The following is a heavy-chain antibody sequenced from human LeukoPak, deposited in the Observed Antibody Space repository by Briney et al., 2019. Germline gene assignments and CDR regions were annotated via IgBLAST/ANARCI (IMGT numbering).Heavy chain of an antibody. D-gene: IGHD3-3*01. J-gene: IGHJ6*03. CDR1: GFTFSNYA. CDR3: ARDTRAFLTGYYYMDV. V-gene: IGHV3-23*01. Sequence: GGSLRLSCAASGFTFSNYAVSWVRQAPGKGLEWVSAISGRGDNTYYADSVRGRFTISRDNAKNTLYLQMNSLRAEDTAVYYCARDTRAFLTGYYYMDVWGKGTTVTVSS. CDR2: ISGRGDNT.